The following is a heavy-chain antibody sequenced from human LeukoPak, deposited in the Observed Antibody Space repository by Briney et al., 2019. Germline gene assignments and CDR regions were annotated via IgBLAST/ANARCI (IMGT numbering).Heavy chain of an antibody. CDR2: IYTSGST. CDR1: GGSISSYY. V-gene: IGHV4-4*07. J-gene: IGHJ3*02. D-gene: IGHD3-3*01. Sequence: SETLSLTCTVSGGSISSYYWSWIRQPAGKGLEWIGRIYTSGSTNYNPSLKSRVTMSVDTSKNQFSLKLSSVTAADTAVYYCASVRHYDFWSGYLDAFDIWGQGTMVTVSS. CDR3: ASVRHYDFWSGYLDAFDI.